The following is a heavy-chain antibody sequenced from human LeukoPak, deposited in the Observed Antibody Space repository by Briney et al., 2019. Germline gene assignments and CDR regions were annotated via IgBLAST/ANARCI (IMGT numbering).Heavy chain of an antibody. CDR2: ISPDGNSE. CDR3: AKVNNYDDY. V-gene: IGHV3-30*18. Sequence: GRSLRLSCAASGFTFSTFGIHWVRQAPGKGLEWVAVISPDGNSEYYADSVKGRFTISRDNSKNMIYLQMNSLRGEDSAVYYCAKVNNYDDYWGQGTLVTVSS. D-gene: IGHD1/OR15-1a*01. J-gene: IGHJ4*02. CDR1: GFTFSTFG.